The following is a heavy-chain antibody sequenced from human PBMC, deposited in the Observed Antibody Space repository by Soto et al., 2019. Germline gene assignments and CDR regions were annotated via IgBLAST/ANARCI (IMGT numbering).Heavy chain of an antibody. Sequence: PGGSLRLFCAASGFSFGSYALSWVRQAPGKGLEWVSTISASDGKTFYADSVKGRFSISRDTSQNPLYLQMNSLIADDTAIYYCARWSHLDYWGQGTRVTVSS. CDR1: GFSFGSYA. V-gene: IGHV3-23*01. D-gene: IGHD3-3*01. CDR3: ARWSHLDY. CDR2: ISASDGKT. J-gene: IGHJ4*02.